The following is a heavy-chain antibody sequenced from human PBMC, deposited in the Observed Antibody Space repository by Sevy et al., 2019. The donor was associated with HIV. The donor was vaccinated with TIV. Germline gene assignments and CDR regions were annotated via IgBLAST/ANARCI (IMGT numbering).Heavy chain of an antibody. J-gene: IGHJ4*02. CDR3: ARYLGSRYCSGGSCYSTAFDY. CDR2: IYYSGST. V-gene: IGHV4-39*01. Sequence: SETPSLTCTVSGGSISSSSYYWGWIRQPPGKGLEWIGSIYYSGSTYYNPSLKSRVTISVDTSKNQFSLKLSSVTAADTAVYYCARYLGSRYCSGGSCYSTAFDYWGQGTLVTVSS. D-gene: IGHD2-15*01. CDR1: GGSISSSSYY.